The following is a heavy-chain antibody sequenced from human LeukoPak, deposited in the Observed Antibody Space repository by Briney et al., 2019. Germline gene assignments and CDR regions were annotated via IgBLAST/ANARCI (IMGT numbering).Heavy chain of an antibody. CDR2: IYYSGST. CDR1: GGSISSSSYY. V-gene: IGHV4-39*07. D-gene: IGHD4-17*01. Sequence: PSETLSLTCTVPGGSISSSSYYWGWIRQPPGKGLEWVGRIYYSGSTYYNPSLKSRITISVDTSKNQFSLKLSSVTAADTAVYYCARASHDYGDYSHFDYWGQGTLVTVSS. J-gene: IGHJ4*02. CDR3: ARASHDYGDYSHFDY.